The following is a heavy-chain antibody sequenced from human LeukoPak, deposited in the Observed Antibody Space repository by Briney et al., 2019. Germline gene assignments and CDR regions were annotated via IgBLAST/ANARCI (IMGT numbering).Heavy chain of an antibody. V-gene: IGHV4-39*01. Sequence: SDTLSLTCTVSGGSISSSSYYWGWIRQPPGKGLEWIGSIYYSGRTIYNPSLKSRVTISVDTSKNQFSLKLSSVTAADTAVYYCASPYYYDSGGYYLHWGQGTLVTVS. CDR2: IYYSGRT. J-gene: IGHJ4*02. D-gene: IGHD3-22*01. CDR1: GGSISSSSYY. CDR3: ASPYYYDSGGYYLH.